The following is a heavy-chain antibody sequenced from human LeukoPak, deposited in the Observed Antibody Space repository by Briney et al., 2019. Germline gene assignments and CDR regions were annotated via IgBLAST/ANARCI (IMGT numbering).Heavy chain of an antibody. CDR3: ARARGYTGYDYGDN. J-gene: IGHJ4*02. V-gene: IGHV3-33*01. CDR2: IWYDRSKK. D-gene: IGHD5-12*01. CDR1: GFTFSSHG. Sequence: GGSLRLSCAPSGFTFSSHGMHWVRQAPGKGLEWVAVIWYDRSKKYYADSVKGRFTISRDNSKNTLYLQMNSLRAEDTAVYYCARARGYTGYDYGDNWGQGTLVTVSS.